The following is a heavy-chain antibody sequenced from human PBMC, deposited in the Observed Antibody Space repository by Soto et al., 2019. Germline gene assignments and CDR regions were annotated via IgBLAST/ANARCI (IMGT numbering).Heavy chain of an antibody. V-gene: IGHV3-23*01. CDR1: GFTFSSYA. CDR2: ISGSGGST. J-gene: IGHJ5*02. CDR3: AKDSVSSGYYLNWFDP. Sequence: PGGSLRLSCAASGFTFSSYAMSWARQAPGKGLEWVSAISGSGGSTYYADSVKGRFTISRDNSKNTLYLQMNSLRAEDTAVYYCAKDSVSSGYYLNWFDPWGQGTLVTVSS. D-gene: IGHD3-22*01.